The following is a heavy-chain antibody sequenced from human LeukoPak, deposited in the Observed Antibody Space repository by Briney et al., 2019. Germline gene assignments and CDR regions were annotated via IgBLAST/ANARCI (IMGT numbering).Heavy chain of an antibody. CDR2: INPNSGGT. CDR3: ARDDAPRIVVVPAATYYYYYYMDV. J-gene: IGHJ6*03. CDR1: GYTFTGYY. V-gene: IGHV1-2*02. D-gene: IGHD2-2*01. Sequence: ASVKVSCKASGYTFTGYYMHWVRQAPGQGLEWMGWINPNSGGTNYAQKFQGRVTMTRDTSINTVYMELSRLRSDDTAVYYCARDDAPRIVVVPAATYYYYYYMDVWGKGTTVTVSS.